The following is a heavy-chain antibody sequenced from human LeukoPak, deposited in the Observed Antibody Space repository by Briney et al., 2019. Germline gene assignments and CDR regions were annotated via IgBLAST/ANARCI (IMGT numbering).Heavy chain of an antibody. CDR1: GFTFSSYA. Sequence: PGGSLRLSCAASGFTFSSYAMSWVRQAPGKGLEWVSSISGSGGSTYYADSVKGRFTISRDNSKNTLYLQMNSLRAEDTAVYYCARTLVAAGTPPKYYGMDVWGQGTTVTVSS. D-gene: IGHD6-13*01. CDR2: ISGSGGST. CDR3: ARTLVAAGTPPKYYGMDV. J-gene: IGHJ6*02. V-gene: IGHV3-23*01.